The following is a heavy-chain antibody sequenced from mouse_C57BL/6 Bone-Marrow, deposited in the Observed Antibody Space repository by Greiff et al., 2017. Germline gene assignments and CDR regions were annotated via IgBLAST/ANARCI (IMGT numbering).Heavy chain of an antibody. CDR1: GFTFSSYA. Sequence: EVQRVESGGGLVKPGGSLKLSCAASGFTFSSYAMSWVRQTPEKRLEWVATISDGGSYTYYPDNAKNNLYLQMSHLKSEDTAMYYCARDYYGSSWFAYWGQGTLVTVSA. CDR2: ISDGGSYT. V-gene: IGHV5-4*01. J-gene: IGHJ3*01. CDR3: ARDYYGSSWFAY. D-gene: IGHD1-1*01.